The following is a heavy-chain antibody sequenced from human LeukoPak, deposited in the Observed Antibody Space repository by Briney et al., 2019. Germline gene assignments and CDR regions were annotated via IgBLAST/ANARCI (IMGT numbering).Heavy chain of an antibody. CDR3: ARGDDSGYYDYFDY. CDR2: IYTGGNT. V-gene: IGHV3-53*01. J-gene: IGHJ4*02. D-gene: IGHD3-22*01. Sequence: PGRSLRLSCAASGFTVDSNYLSWVRQAPGKELEWVSTIYTGGNTYYAASVKGRFTISRDFSKNTVFLHMNSLRAEDTAMYYCARGDDSGYYDYFDYWGQGALVTVSS. CDR1: GFTVDSNY.